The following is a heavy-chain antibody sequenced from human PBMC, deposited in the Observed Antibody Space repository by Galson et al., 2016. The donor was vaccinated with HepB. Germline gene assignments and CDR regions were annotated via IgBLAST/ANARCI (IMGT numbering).Heavy chain of an antibody. V-gene: IGHV4-59*01. Sequence: LSLTCTVSGDSITTYYWSWIRQPPGKGLEWIAYIYYDGSTNYNPSLKSRATISVDTSKNQFSLGLSSVTAADTAVYYCASQSPSGTYHGRFDYWGQGTLVTVSS. CDR1: GDSITTYY. J-gene: IGHJ4*02. CDR3: ASQSPSGTYHGRFDY. D-gene: IGHD1-26*01. CDR2: IYYDGST.